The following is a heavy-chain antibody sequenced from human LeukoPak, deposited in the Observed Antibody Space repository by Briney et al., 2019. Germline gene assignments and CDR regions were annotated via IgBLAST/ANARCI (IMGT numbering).Heavy chain of an antibody. V-gene: IGHV4-59*12. J-gene: IGHJ4*02. D-gene: IGHD1-26*01. Sequence: PSETLSLTCTVSGGSISSYYWSWIRQPPGKGLEWIGYIYYSGSTNYNPSLKSRVTISVDTSKNQFSLKLSSVTAADTAVYYCARDPSWDTRGFDYWGQGTLVTVSS. CDR2: IYYSGST. CDR3: ARDPSWDTRGFDY. CDR1: GGSISSYY.